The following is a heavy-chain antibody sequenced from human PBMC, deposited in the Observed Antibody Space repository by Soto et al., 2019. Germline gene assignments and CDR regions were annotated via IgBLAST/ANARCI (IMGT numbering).Heavy chain of an antibody. CDR1: GYTFTGYY. D-gene: IGHD5-12*01. Sequence: ASVKVSCKASGYTFTGYYMHWVRQAPGQGLEWMGWINPNSGGTNHAQKFQGRVTMTRDTSISTAYMELSRLRSDDTAVYYCARDREGGYEVYYYGMDVWGQGTTVTVSS. J-gene: IGHJ6*02. V-gene: IGHV1-2*02. CDR2: INPNSGGT. CDR3: ARDREGGYEVYYYGMDV.